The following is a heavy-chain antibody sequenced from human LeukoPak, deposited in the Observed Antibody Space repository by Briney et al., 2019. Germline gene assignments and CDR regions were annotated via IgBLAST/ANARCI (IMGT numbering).Heavy chain of an antibody. CDR1: GYTLNDYY. D-gene: IGHD4-17*01. Sequence: ASVTVSCKASGYTLNDYYIHLLRQAPAQGFEWMGLIKSKRGGTIFVQRFQGRVTMTRDTSITTLYMQLSRLTSDDTAVYYCARRSEYGETADYWGQGTLVTVSS. CDR2: IKSKRGGT. V-gene: IGHV1-2*02. CDR3: ARRSEYGETADY. J-gene: IGHJ4*02.